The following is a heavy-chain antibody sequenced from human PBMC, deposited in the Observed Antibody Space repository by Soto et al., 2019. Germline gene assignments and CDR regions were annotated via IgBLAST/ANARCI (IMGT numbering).Heavy chain of an antibody. CDR1: GASISSTYW. V-gene: IGHV4-4*02. CDR2: IYHTGTT. Sequence: PSETLSLTCFVSGASISSTYWWSWVRQTPGKRLEWIGQIYHTGTTSYNPSLKNRVTISLDKSNNQFSLGLASMTAADTAVYYCATLPPRIVVVMTDLPTWGQGTLVTVSS. J-gene: IGHJ5*02. D-gene: IGHD2-15*01. CDR3: ATLPPRIVVVMTDLPT.